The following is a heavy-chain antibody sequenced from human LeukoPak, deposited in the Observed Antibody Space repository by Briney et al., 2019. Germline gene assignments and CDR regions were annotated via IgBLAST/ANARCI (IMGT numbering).Heavy chain of an antibody. V-gene: IGHV3-30-3*01. CDR3: ARESSIVVVTAIGAFDI. CDR1: GFTFSSYA. J-gene: IGHJ3*02. Sequence: GRSLRLSCAASGFTFSSYAMHWVRQAPGKGLEWVAVISYDGSNKYYADSVKGRFTISRDNSKNTLYLRMNSLRAEDTAVYYCARESSIVVVTAIGAFDIWGQGTMVTVSS. CDR2: ISYDGSNK. D-gene: IGHD2-21*02.